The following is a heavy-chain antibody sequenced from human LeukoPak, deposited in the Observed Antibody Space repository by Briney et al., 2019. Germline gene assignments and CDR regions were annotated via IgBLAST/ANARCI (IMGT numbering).Heavy chain of an antibody. D-gene: IGHD3-22*01. V-gene: IGHV4-59*08. J-gene: IGHJ4*02. CDR2: IYYSGST. CDR1: GGSISSYY. CDR3: ARVIDYYDSSGYYFYFDY. Sequence: SETLSLTCTVSGGSISSYYWSWIRQPPGKGLEWIGYIYYSGSTNYNPSLKSRVTISVDTSKNQFSLKLSSVTAADTAVYYCARVIDYYDSSGYYFYFDYWGQGTLVTVSS.